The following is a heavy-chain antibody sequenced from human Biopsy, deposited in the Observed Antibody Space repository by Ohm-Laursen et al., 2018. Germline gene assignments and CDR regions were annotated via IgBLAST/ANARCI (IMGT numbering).Heavy chain of an antibody. D-gene: IGHD5-12*01. CDR3: ARLGSGDYFPTFFDF. CDR1: GVSINGGRYY. J-gene: IGHJ4*02. Sequence: SQTLSLTCTVSGVSINGGRYYWNWIRHPPGKGLVWIGYIFYSAYTYYIPSLKSRVTISVDTSKYQFSLKLSSVTSSDTAVYYCARLGSGDYFPTFFDFWGQGALVTVSS. CDR2: IFYSAYT. V-gene: IGHV4-31*03.